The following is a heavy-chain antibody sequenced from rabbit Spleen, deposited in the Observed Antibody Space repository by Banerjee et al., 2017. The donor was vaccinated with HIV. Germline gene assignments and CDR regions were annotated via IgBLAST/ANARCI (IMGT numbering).Heavy chain of an antibody. J-gene: IGHJ4*01. CDR2: IDVVKSGAS. CDR1: GFSFSSNW. CDR3: ARDLAGVIGWKLGW. D-gene: IGHD4-1*01. Sequence: QSLEESGGDLVKPGASLTLTCTVSGFSFSSNWICWVRQAPGKGPEWIACIDVVKSGASYYASWAKGRFTISKTSSTTVTLQMTSLTAADTATYFCARDLAGVIGWKLGWWGPGTLVT. V-gene: IGHV1S40*01.